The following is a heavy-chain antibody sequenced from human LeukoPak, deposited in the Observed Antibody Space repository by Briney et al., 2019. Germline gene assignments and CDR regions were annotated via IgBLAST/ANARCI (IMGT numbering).Heavy chain of an antibody. J-gene: IGHJ6*03. CDR1: GFTFSIYG. D-gene: IGHD2-15*01. CDR3: AKAAYCSGGGCYSYYYYYMDV. Sequence: GGSLRLSCAASGFTFSIYGMHWVRQAPGKGLEWVTFIRSDGTKTHYADSVKGRFTISRDNSKNTLFLQIDNLRVDDTAVYYCAKAAYCSGGGCYSYYYYYMDVWGKGTTVTISS. V-gene: IGHV3-30*02. CDR2: IRSDGTKT.